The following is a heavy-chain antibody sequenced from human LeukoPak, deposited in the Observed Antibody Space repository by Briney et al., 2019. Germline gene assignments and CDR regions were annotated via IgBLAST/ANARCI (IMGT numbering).Heavy chain of an antibody. Sequence: GGSLRLSCAASGFTFNDYAMHWVRQAPGKGLEWVSGISWNGGMIGYADSVKGRFTISRDNSKNTLYLQMNSLRAEDTAVYYCAKDSAVDTAMVTPFDPWGQGTLVTVSS. V-gene: IGHV3-9*01. J-gene: IGHJ5*02. CDR3: AKDSAVDTAMVTPFDP. CDR1: GFTFNDYA. CDR2: ISWNGGMI. D-gene: IGHD5-18*01.